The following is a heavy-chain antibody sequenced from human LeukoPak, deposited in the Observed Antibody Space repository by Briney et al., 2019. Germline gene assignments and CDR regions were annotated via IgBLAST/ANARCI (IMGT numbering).Heavy chain of an antibody. Sequence: SETLSLTCAVYGGSFSGYYWSWIRQPPGKGLEWIGEINHSGSTNYNPSLKSRVTISVDTSKNQFSLKLSSVTAADTAVYYCARAGDRGSYYVKNWGQGTLVTVSS. D-gene: IGHD1-26*01. J-gene: IGHJ4*02. CDR3: ARAGDRGSYYVKN. CDR2: INHSGST. CDR1: GGSFSGYY. V-gene: IGHV4-34*01.